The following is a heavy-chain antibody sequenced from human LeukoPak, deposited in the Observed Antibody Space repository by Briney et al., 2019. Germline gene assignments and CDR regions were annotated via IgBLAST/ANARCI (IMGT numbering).Heavy chain of an antibody. CDR2: SATDGSA. J-gene: IGHJ3*01. V-gene: IGHV3-23*01. Sequence: SATDGSAQYAESVKGRFTISRDNSKNSLYLQMNSLRDEDTAVYYCAKARIAAAGTGAFVVWGQGTMVTVSS. CDR3: AKARIAAAGTGAFVV. D-gene: IGHD6-13*01.